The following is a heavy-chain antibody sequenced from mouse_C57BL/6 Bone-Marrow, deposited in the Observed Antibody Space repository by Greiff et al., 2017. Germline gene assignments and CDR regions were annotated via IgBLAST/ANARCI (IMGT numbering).Heavy chain of an antibody. CDR1: GYTFTSYG. Sequence: VKLVESGAELARPGASVKLSCKASGYTFTSYGISWVKQRTGQGLEWIGEIYPRSGNTYYNEKFKGKATLTADKSSSTAYMELRSLTSEVSAVYFCARYFYGSRYDGYFEFWGTGTTVTVSS. CDR2: IYPRSGNT. D-gene: IGHD1-1*01. J-gene: IGHJ1*03. CDR3: ARYFYGSRYDGYFEF. V-gene: IGHV1-81*01.